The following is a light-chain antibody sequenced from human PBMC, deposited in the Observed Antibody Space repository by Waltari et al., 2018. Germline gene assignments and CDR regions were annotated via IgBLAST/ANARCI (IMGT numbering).Light chain of an antibody. CDR1: QAVSTR. V-gene: IGKV1-12*01. J-gene: IGKJ1*01. CDR2: HAS. Sequence: QMTQSPSSVSASVGDRVTITCRASQAVSTRLAWYQQKPGNSPNLLIYHASSLQSGVPSRFSGSGSGTDFTLTISSLQPEDSATYYCQQGDSVPPTFGQGTKVEIK. CDR3: QQGDSVPPT.